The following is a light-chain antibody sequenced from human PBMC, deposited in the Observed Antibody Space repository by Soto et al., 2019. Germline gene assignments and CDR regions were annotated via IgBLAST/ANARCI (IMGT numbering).Light chain of an antibody. CDR2: DAS. J-gene: IGKJ4*01. CDR1: QSVSSY. CDR3: QQRSDWPST. Sequence: EIVLTQSPATLSLSPGERATLSCRASQSVSSYLAWYQQKPGQAPRLLIYDASNRATGIPARFSGSGSGTDFTLTSSSLEPEDFAVYYCQQRSDWPSTFRGGPKVQIK. V-gene: IGKV3-11*01.